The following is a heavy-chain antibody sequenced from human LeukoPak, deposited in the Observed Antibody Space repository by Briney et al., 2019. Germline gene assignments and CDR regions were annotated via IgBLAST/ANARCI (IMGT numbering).Heavy chain of an antibody. V-gene: IGHV3-74*01. CDR1: GFTFSSHW. CDR3: AKDWGYSSSQGYYFDY. Sequence: GGSLRLSCAASGFTFSSHWMHWARQAPGKGLVWVSRINGDETSTAYADSVKGRFTISRDNSKNTLYLQMSSLRAEDTAVYYCAKDWGYSSSQGYYFDYWGQGTLVTVSS. J-gene: IGHJ4*02. CDR2: INGDETST. D-gene: IGHD6-13*01.